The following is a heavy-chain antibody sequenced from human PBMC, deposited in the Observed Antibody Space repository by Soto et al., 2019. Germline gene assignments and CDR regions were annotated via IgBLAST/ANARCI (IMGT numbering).Heavy chain of an antibody. CDR2: ISDIGGNT. CDR3: AKRPLFYGMDV. J-gene: IGHJ6*02. V-gene: IGHV3-23*01. CDR1: GFTFSNYA. Sequence: GGSLRLSCAASGFTFSNYAMSWVRQAPGKGLEWVSGISDIGGNTYYADSVKGRFTISRDNSKNTLFLQMNSLRAEDTAVYYCAKRPLFYGMDVWGQGTTVTVSS.